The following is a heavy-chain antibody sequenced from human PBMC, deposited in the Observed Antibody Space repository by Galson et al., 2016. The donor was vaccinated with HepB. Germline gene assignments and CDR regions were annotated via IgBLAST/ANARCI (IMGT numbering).Heavy chain of an antibody. Sequence: SLRLSCAASGFTLSSNAMAWVRQAPGKGLEWGSAIGGSDDRTDYADSVKGRFSISRDSSKNTLYLQMNSLRVEDTAVYHCAKEQGQWLAAALSWIDPWGQGTLVTVSS. V-gene: IGHV3-23*01. CDR3: AKEQGQWLAAALSWIDP. CDR2: IGGSDDRT. D-gene: IGHD6-19*01. CDR1: GFTLSSNA. J-gene: IGHJ5*02.